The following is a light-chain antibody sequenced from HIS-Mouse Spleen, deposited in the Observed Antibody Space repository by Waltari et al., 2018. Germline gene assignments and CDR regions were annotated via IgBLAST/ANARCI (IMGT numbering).Light chain of an antibody. CDR1: QSVSSN. CDR3: QQYNNWPPYT. J-gene: IGKJ2*01. V-gene: IGKV3-15*01. CDR2: GAS. Sequence: EIVMTQSPATLSVSPGERATLSCRASQSVSSNFAWYQQKPGQAPRLLIYGASTRATGSPARVSGSGSGTEFTLTISSLQSEDFAVYYCQQYNNWPPYTFGQGTKLEIK.